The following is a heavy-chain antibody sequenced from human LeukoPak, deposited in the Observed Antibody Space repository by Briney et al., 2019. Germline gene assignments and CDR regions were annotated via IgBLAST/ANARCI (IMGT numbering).Heavy chain of an antibody. CDR3: ARLFLDSSGYSSYGMDV. CDR1: GGSISGYY. CDR2: INHSGST. Sequence: SETLSLTCTVSGGSISGYYWSWIRQPPGKGLEWIGEINHSGSTNYNPSLKSRVTISVDTSKNQFSLKLSSVTAADTAVYYCARLFLDSSGYSSYGMDVWGQGTTVTVSS. J-gene: IGHJ6*02. V-gene: IGHV4-34*01. D-gene: IGHD3-22*01.